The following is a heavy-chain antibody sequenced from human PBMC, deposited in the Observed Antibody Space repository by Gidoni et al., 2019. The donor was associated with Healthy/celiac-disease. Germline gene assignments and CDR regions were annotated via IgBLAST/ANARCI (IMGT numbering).Heavy chain of an antibody. CDR2: RNPNSGNT. J-gene: IGHJ6*02. V-gene: IGHV1-8*01. D-gene: IGHD3-22*01. CDR1: GYTFTSYD. Sequence: QVQLVQSGAEVKKPGASVKVSCKASGYTFTSYDINGVRQATGQGLEWMGWRNPNSGNTGYAQKFQGRVTMTRNTSISTAYMELSSLRSEDTAVYYCALRMDSSGYLRYYYYYGMDVWGQETTVTVSS. CDR3: ALRMDSSGYLRYYYYYGMDV.